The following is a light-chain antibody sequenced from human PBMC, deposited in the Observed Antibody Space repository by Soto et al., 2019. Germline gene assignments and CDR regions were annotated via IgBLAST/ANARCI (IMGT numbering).Light chain of an antibody. CDR1: SNDVGGYNV. J-gene: IGLJ2*01. V-gene: IGLV2-11*01. Sequence: QSALTQPRSVSGSPGQSVTISCTGTSNDVGGYNVVSWYQQHPGKVPKLFIYDVSRRPSGVPDRFSGSKSGTTASLTISGLQAEDEADYYCSSYAGSYTLVFGGGTKLTVL. CDR2: DVS. CDR3: SSYAGSYTLV.